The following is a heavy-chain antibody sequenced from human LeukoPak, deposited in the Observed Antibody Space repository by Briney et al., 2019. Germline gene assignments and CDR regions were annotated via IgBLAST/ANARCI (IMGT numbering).Heavy chain of an antibody. D-gene: IGHD4-17*01. V-gene: IGHV3-30*18. CDR2: ISYNGGSK. CDR1: GFSFSSHG. Sequence: PGGSLRLSCAASGFSFSSHGMHWVRQAPGKGLEWVAFISYNGGSKNYADSVQGRFTISRDNSKNTLYLQMNSLRPEDTAVYSCAKDRRDYGDYNTWFDPWGQGTLVTVSS. CDR3: AKDRRDYGDYNTWFDP. J-gene: IGHJ5*02.